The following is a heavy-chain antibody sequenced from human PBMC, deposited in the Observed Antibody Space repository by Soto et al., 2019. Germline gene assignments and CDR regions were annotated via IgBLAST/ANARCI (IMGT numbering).Heavy chain of an antibody. D-gene: IGHD5-18*01. CDR3: ARDLDTAMVPTAN. J-gene: IGHJ4*02. CDR1: GYTFTYRY. Sequence: ASVKVSCQASGYTFTYRYLHWVRQAPGQALEWMGWISAYNGNTNYAQKLQGRVTMTTDTSTSTAYMELRSLRSDDTAVYYCARDLDTAMVPTANWGQGTLVTVSS. V-gene: IGHV1-18*04. CDR2: ISAYNGNT.